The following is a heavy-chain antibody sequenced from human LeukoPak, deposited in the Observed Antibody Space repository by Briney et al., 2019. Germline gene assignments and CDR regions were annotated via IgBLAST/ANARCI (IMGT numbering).Heavy chain of an antibody. V-gene: IGHV5-51*01. CDR3: ARGAAGTTPDYYYFGLDV. Sequence: GASLQISFKGSGYRFTDYWIGWVRPMPGKGLGWMGIIYPGDSDTRYSPSFQGQVTISADKSINTAHLQWSSLKASDTAMYYCARGAAGTTPDYYYFGLDVWGQGTTVRVSS. CDR2: IYPGDSDT. CDR1: GYRFTDYW. J-gene: IGHJ6*02. D-gene: IGHD1-7*01.